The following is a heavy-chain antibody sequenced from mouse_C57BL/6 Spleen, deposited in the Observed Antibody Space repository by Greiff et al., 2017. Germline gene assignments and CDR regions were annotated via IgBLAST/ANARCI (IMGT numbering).Heavy chain of an antibody. Sequence: EVQLQQSGPGLVKPSQSLSLTCSVTGYSITSGYYWNWIRQFPGNKLEWMGYISYDGSNNYNPSLKNRISITRDTSKNQFFLTLNSVTTEDTAAYYCARWSSGSFAYWGQGTLVTVSA. CDR1: GYSITSGYY. CDR2: ISYDGSN. CDR3: ARWSSGSFAY. J-gene: IGHJ3*01. D-gene: IGHD3-2*02. V-gene: IGHV3-6*01.